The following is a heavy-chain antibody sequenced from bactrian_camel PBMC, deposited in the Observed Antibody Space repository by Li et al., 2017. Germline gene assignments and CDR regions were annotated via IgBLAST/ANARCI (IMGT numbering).Heavy chain of an antibody. CDR3: VGSGNWYSFGY. D-gene: IGHD6*01. Sequence: VQLVESGGGSVQPGGSLRLSCAASGFTYSSNCVGWFRQAPGKEREGVAHIHTGTGFTDYADSVKGRFTTSRDNAKNTVYLQMNSLKPDDTAVYFCVGSGNWYSFGYWGQGTQVTVS. CDR1: GFTYSSNC. V-gene: IGHV3S35*01. CDR2: IHTGTGFT. J-gene: IGHJ6*01.